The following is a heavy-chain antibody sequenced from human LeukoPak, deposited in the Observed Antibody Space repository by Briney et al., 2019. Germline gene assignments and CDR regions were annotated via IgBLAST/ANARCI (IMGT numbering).Heavy chain of an antibody. CDR2: IIPIFGTA. D-gene: IGHD3-22*01. CDR1: GGTFSSYA. Sequence: SVKVSCKASGGTFSSYAISWVRQAPGQGLEWMGGIIPIFGTANYAQKFQGRVTITADESTSTAYMELSSLRSEDTAVYYCARNYYGSSGYYFIPNFDYWGQGTLVTVSS. J-gene: IGHJ4*02. CDR3: ARNYYGSSGYYFIPNFDY. V-gene: IGHV1-69*01.